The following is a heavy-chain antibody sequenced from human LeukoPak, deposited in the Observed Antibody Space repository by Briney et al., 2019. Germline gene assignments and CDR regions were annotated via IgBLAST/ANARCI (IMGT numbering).Heavy chain of an antibody. D-gene: IGHD6-19*01. CDR2: IIPILGIA. J-gene: IGHJ5*02. V-gene: IGHV1-69*02. CDR3: ALTGYSSGWTPVYWFDP. Sequence: ASVKVSCKASGGTFSSYTISWVRQAPGQGLEWMGRIIPILGIANYAQKFQGRVTITADKSTSTAYMELSSLRSEDTAVYYCALTGYSSGWTPVYWFDPWGQGTLVTVSS. CDR1: GGTFSSYT.